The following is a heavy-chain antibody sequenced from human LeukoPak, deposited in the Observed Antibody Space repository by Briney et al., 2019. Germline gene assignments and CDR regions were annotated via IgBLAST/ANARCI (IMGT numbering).Heavy chain of an antibody. V-gene: IGHV3-23*01. CDR1: GITFSSYA. D-gene: IGHD1-1*01. Sequence: GGSLRLSCAVSGITFSSYAMSWVRQAPGKGLEWVSAISGSGGSTYYADSVKGRFTISRDNSKNTLYLQMNNLRAEDTAVYYCVKMEGGRDYWGQGALVTSPQ. J-gene: IGHJ4*02. CDR3: VKMEGGRDY. CDR2: ISGSGGST.